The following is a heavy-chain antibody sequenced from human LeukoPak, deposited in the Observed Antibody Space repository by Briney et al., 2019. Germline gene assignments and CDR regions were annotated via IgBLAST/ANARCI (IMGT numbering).Heavy chain of an antibody. CDR2: ISSSSSYT. CDR3: ARDVPNPHYDFWSGPFDY. D-gene: IGHD3-3*01. Sequence: GGPLRLSCEASGFTFSSYSMNWVRQAPGKGLEWVSSISSSSSYTYYADSVKGRFTISRDNAKNSLYLQMNSLRAEDTAVYYCARDVPNPHYDFWSGPFDYWGQGTLVTVSS. J-gene: IGHJ4*02. CDR1: GFTFSSYS. V-gene: IGHV3-21*01.